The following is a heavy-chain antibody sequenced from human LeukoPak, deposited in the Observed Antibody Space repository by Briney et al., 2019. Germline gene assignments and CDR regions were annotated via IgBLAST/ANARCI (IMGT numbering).Heavy chain of an antibody. D-gene: IGHD2-8*01. CDR1: GFTFTSHW. J-gene: IGHJ4*02. CDR2: VKQDGSDK. V-gene: IGHV3-7*01. Sequence: GGSLRLSCAASGFTFTSHWMSWVRQLPGKGLEWVAKVKQDGSDKYYVDSVKGRFTISRDNAKNSVNLQMNSLRAEDTAVYYCARHGTNGVCLDYWGQGTLVTVSS. CDR3: ARHGTNGVCLDY.